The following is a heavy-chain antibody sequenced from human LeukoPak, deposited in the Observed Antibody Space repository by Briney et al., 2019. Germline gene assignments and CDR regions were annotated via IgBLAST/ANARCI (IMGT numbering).Heavy chain of an antibody. CDR1: GGTFSSYA. V-gene: IGHV1-69*06. D-gene: IGHD5-18*01. CDR2: IIPIFGTA. CDR3: ARQTPVDTAAYYYYYMDV. J-gene: IGHJ6*03. Sequence: GASVKVSCKASGGTFSSYAISWVRQAPGQGLEWMGGIIPIFGTANYAQKFQGRATITADKSTSTAYMELSSLRSEDTAVYYCARQTPVDTAAYYYYYMDVWGKGTTVTVSS.